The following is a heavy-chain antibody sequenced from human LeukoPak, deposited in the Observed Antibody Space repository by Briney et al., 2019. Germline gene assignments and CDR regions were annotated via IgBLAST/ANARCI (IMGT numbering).Heavy chain of an antibody. CDR1: GYTFTGYY. CDR2: INPDSGGT. V-gene: IGHV1-2*02. J-gene: IGHJ5*02. CDR3: ARGRLGTWFGELKA. Sequence: ASVKVSCKASGYTFTGYYIHWVRQAPGQGLEWMAWINPDSGGTNYAQKFQGRVTMTRDTSISTAYMELSRLRSDDTAVYYCARGRLGTWFGELKAWGQGTLVTVSS. D-gene: IGHD3-10*01.